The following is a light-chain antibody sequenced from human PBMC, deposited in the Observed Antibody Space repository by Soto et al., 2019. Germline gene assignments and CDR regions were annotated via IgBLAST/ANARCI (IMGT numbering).Light chain of an antibody. Sequence: DLQMTQSPSSLSASVGDRVTITCRASQNIDTYLSWYHQKPGTAPKLLIYAASFLQSGVPSRFSGSGSGTDFTLTISSLQPEDFATYYCQQSYRAPPTFGQGTKVEVK. J-gene: IGKJ1*01. CDR3: QQSYRAPPT. V-gene: IGKV1-39*01. CDR2: AAS. CDR1: QNIDTY.